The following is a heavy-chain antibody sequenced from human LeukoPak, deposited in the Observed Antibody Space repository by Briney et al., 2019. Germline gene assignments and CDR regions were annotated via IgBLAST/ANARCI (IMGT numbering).Heavy chain of an antibody. J-gene: IGHJ4*02. CDR1: GSTFSNYG. CDR3: AKDRGVAGTMAD. Sequence: GGSLRLSCAASGSTFSNYGMHWVRQAPGKGLEWVAVISYDGSEIHYVDSVKGRFTISRDNSKNTVYLQMNSLRGEDTAVYYCAKDRGVAGTMADWGQGTLVTVSS. CDR2: ISYDGSEI. V-gene: IGHV3-30*18. D-gene: IGHD6-19*01.